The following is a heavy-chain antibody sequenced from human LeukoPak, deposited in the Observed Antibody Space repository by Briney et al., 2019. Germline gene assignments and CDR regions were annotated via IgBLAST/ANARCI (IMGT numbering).Heavy chain of an antibody. Sequence: SVKVSCKASGGTFSSYTISWVRHAPGQGLEWMGRIIPILGIANSAQKFQGRVTITADKSTSTAYMGLSSLRSEDTAVYYCARAGLASWFDPWGQGTLVTVSS. CDR1: GGTFSSYT. CDR2: IIPILGIA. J-gene: IGHJ5*02. D-gene: IGHD6-6*01. CDR3: ARAGLASWFDP. V-gene: IGHV1-69*02.